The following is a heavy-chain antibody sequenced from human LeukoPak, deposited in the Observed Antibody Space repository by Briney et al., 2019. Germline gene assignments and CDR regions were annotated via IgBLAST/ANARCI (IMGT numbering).Heavy chain of an antibody. J-gene: IGHJ4*02. CDR2: ISWNSGSI. CDR3: AKDLGWRDSSAYCYFDY. V-gene: IGHV3-9*01. CDR1: GFTFDDYA. D-gene: IGHD3-22*01. Sequence: GGSLRLSCAASGFTFDDYAMHWVRQAPGKGLEWVSGISWNSGSIGYADSVKGRFTISRDNAKNSLYLQMNSLRAEDTALYYCAKDLGWRDSSAYCYFDYWGQGTLVTVSS.